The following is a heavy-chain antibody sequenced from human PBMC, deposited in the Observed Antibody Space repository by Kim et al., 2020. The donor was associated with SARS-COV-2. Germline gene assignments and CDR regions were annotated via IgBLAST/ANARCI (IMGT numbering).Heavy chain of an antibody. CDR1: GGSFSGYY. Sequence: SETLSLTCAVYGGSFSGYYWSWIRQPPGKGLEWIGEINHSGSTNYNPSLKSRVTISVDTSKNQFSLKLSSVTAADTAVYYCARGAKIEMATISKAYYYYGMDVWGQGTTVTVSS. CDR2: INHSGST. CDR3: ARGAKIEMATISKAYYYYGMDV. D-gene: IGHD5-12*01. J-gene: IGHJ6*02. V-gene: IGHV4-34*01.